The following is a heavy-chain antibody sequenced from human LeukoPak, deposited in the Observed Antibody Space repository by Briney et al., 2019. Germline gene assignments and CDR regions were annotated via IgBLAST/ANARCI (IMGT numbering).Heavy chain of an antibody. V-gene: IGHV3-48*02. CDR1: GFTFSSYS. CDR3: ARGPDRKHGRYYDFWSSVYYFDY. CDR2: ISSSSSTI. J-gene: IGHJ4*02. Sequence: PGGSLRLSCAASGFTFSSYSMNWVRQAPGKGLEWVSYISSSSSTIYYADSVKGRFTISRDNAKNSLYLQMNGLRDEDTAVYYCARGPDRKHGRYYDFWSSVYYFDYWGQGTLVTVSS. D-gene: IGHD3-3*01.